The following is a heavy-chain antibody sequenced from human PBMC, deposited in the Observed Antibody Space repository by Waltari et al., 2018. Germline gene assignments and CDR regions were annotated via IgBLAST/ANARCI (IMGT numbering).Heavy chain of an antibody. CDR1: GFTFSHYG. CDR3: VSYPIFQGAVDAFDI. CDR2: ISDDGSST. D-gene: IGHD3-3*02. J-gene: IGHJ3*02. Sequence: QVQLVESGGGVVQPGRSLRLSCAASGFTFSHYGMHWVRQAPGKGLEWVAVISDDGSSTYYGDSVKGRFTLSRDNSRNTLNLQMNRLRTEDTAMYYCVSYPIFQGAVDAFDIWGQGTMVTVSS. V-gene: IGHV3-30*03.